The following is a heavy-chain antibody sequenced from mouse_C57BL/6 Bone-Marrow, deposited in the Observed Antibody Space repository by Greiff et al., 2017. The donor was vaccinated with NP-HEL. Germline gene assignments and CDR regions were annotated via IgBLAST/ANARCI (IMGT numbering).Heavy chain of an antibody. V-gene: IGHV2-2*01. CDR1: GFSLTSYG. J-gene: IGHJ4*01. CDR2: IWSGGST. Sequence: QVQLKESGPGLVQPSQSLSITCTVSGFSLTSYGVHWVRQSPGKGLEWLGVIWSGGSTDYNAAFISRLSISKDNSKSQVFFKMNSLQADDTAIYYCARWAVTTVYYAMDYWGQGTSVTVSS. CDR3: ARWAVTTVYYAMDY. D-gene: IGHD2-2*01.